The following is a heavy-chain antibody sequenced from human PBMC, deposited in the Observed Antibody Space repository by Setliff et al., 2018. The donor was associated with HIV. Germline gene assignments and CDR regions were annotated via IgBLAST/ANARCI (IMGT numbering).Heavy chain of an antibody. D-gene: IGHD3-10*01. V-gene: IGHV4-59*08. CDR3: ARHFYGSGSPFDF. Sequence: SETLSLTCTVSGGAINGYYWSWIRQSPEKRLEWIGYIYDSGSTNSNPSLKSRVSISVDTSRNQFSLRVRSVNAADTAIYYCARHFYGSGSPFDFWGQGLLVTVS. CDR2: IYDSGST. CDR1: GGAINGYY. J-gene: IGHJ4*02.